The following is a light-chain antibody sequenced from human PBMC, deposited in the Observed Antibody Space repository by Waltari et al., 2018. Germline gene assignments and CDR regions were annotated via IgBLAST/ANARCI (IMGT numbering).Light chain of an antibody. V-gene: IGLV2-14*03. J-gene: IGLJ2*01. CDR2: DVA. CDR3: SSYTSVNTR. Sequence: QSALTQPASMSGSPGQSITISCTGTSSDVDGFNFVSWYQQYPVKAPKLIIYDVANRPTAVSLRGSGSRSGNAPSLTSSVLQAEDEADYYCSSYTSVNTRFGGGTKLTVL. CDR1: SSDVDGFNF.